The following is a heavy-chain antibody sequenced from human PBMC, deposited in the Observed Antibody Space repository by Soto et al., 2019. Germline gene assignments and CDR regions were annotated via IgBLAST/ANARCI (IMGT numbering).Heavy chain of an antibody. CDR1: RSSFPSYW. J-gene: IGHJ6*02. V-gene: IGHV5-10-1*01. Sequence: SLKISLKVSRSSFPSYWISGVLQMPGKGLEWMGRIDPSDSYTNYSPSFQGHVTISADKSISTAYLQWSSLKASDTAMYYCASGGIVAKIVGGMDVWGQGTTVTVSS. D-gene: IGHD5-12*01. CDR2: IDPSDSYT. CDR3: ASGGIVAKIVGGMDV.